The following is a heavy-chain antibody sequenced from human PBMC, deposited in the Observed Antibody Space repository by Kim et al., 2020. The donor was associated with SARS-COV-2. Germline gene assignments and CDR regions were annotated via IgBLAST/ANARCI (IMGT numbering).Heavy chain of an antibody. D-gene: IGHD3-10*01. J-gene: IGHJ5*02. CDR1: GFTFSSYW. CDR3: ASDRSLTYYYGSGSYRAHEFDP. CDR2: IKQDGSEK. Sequence: GGSLRLSCAASGFTFSSYWMSWVRQAPGKGLEWVANIKQDGSEKYYVDSVKGRFTISRDNAKNSLYLQMNSLRAEDTAVYYCASDRSLTYYYGSGSYRAHEFDPWGQGTLVTVSS. V-gene: IGHV3-7*03.